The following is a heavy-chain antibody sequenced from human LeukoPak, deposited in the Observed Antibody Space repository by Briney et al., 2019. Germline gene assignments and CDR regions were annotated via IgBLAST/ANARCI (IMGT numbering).Heavy chain of an antibody. Sequence: PGGSLRLSCAASGFTFSSYAMSWVRQAPGKGLEWVSAISGSGGSTYYADSVKGRFTISRDNSKNTLYLQMNSLRAEDTAVYYCANVRTPYYGSGSYTNYYYYGMDVWGKGTTVTVSS. J-gene: IGHJ6*04. D-gene: IGHD3-10*01. CDR2: ISGSGGST. V-gene: IGHV3-23*01. CDR1: GFTFSSYA. CDR3: ANVRTPYYGSGSYTNYYYYGMDV.